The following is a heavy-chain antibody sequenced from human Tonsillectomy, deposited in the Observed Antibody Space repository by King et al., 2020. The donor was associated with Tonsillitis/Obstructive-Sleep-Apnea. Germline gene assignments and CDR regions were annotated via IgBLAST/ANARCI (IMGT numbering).Heavy chain of an antibody. V-gene: IGHV3-7*04. Sequence: QLVQSGGGLVQPGGSLRLSCAASGFTFRNYWMSWVRQAPGKGLEWVANIKQDGSDKHYVETVKGRFTISRDNAKNSLYLQMNSLRAEDTALYYCARAWRIDFWGQGTLVTVSS. CDR3: ARAWRIDF. CDR1: GFTFRNYW. J-gene: IGHJ4*02. CDR2: IKQDGSDK.